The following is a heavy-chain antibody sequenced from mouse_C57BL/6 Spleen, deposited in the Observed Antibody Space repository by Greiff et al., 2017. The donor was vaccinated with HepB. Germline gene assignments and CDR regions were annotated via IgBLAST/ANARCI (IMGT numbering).Heavy chain of an antibody. CDR3: ALYSNYSYYAMDY. CDR2: IDPSDSYT. Sequence: QVQLQQPGAELVRPGTSVKLSCKASGYTFTSYWMHWVKQRPGQGLEWIGVIDPSDSYTNYNQKFKGKATLTVDTSSSTAYMQLSSLTSEDSAVYYCALYSNYSYYAMDYWGQGTSVTVSS. J-gene: IGHJ4*01. D-gene: IGHD2-5*01. V-gene: IGHV1-59*01. CDR1: GYTFTSYW.